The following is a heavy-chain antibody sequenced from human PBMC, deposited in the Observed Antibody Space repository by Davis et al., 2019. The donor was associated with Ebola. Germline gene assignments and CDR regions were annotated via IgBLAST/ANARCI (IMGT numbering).Heavy chain of an antibody. CDR1: RFTFTENY. Sequence: ASVKVSCKTSRFTFTENYLHWLRQAPGQGLEWMGWINLKSGATKYAPKFQGWVTMTRDTSITTAYIELTNLKSVYTGMYYRARPSMVTDLGSWGQGTLVTVSS. CDR3: ARPSMVTDLGS. D-gene: IGHD5-18*01. V-gene: IGHV1-2*04. CDR2: INLKSGAT. J-gene: IGHJ4*02.